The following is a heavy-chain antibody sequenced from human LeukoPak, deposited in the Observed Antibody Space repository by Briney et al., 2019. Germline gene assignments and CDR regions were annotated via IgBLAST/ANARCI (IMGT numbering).Heavy chain of an antibody. CDR1: GGSFSGYY. V-gene: IGHV4-34*01. J-gene: IGHJ5*02. Sequence: SETLSLTCAVYGGSFSGYYWSWIRQPPGKGLEWIGEINHSGSTNYNPSLKSRVTISVDTSKNQFSLKLSSVTAADTAVYYCARAGYDFWSGYYNWFDPWGQGTLVTVSS. CDR2: INHSGST. D-gene: IGHD3-3*01. CDR3: ARAGYDFWSGYYNWFDP.